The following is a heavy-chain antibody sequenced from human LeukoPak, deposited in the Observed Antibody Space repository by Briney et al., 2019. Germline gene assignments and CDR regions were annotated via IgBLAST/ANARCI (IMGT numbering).Heavy chain of an antibody. CDR3: ARETAGYCSSTSCYTSWFDP. J-gene: IGHJ5*02. D-gene: IGHD2-2*02. CDR1: GYTFTSYA. V-gene: IGHV1-3*01. CDR2: INAGSGNT. Sequence: ASVKVSCKASGYTFTSYAMHWVRQAPGQRLEWMGWINAGSGNTKYSQKFQGRVTITRGTSASTAYMELSSLRSEDTAVYYCARETAGYCSSTSCYTSWFDPWGQGTLVTVSS.